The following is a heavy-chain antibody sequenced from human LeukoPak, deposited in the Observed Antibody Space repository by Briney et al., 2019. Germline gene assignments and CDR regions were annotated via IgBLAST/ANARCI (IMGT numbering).Heavy chain of an antibody. D-gene: IGHD1-26*01. J-gene: IGHJ6*03. CDR1: GFTFSTYN. V-gene: IGHV3-21*01. CDR2: ITSRSSYT. CDR3: ARDPYNGGYGASYYYYMDV. Sequence: GGSLRLSCAASGFTFSTYNMNWVCQAPGKGLEWVSSITSRSSYTVYADSVRGRFTISRDNAKNSLYLQMNSLRAEDTAIYYCARDPYNGGYGASYYYYMDVWGKGTTVTISS.